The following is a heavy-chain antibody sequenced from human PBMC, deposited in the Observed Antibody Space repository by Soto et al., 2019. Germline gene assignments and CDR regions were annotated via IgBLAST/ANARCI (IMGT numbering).Heavy chain of an antibody. CDR2: ISAYNGNT. CDR3: ARGWFGEFVDYFDY. CDR1: GHTFTSYG. D-gene: IGHD3-10*01. J-gene: IGHJ4*02. Sequence: QVQLVQSGAEVKKPGASVKVSCKASGHTFTSYGIIWVRQAPGQGLEWMGWISAYNGNTNNAQKFQGRVTMTTDTATSTAYMELRSLRYEDTAVYYCARGWFGEFVDYFDYWGQGTLVTVSS. V-gene: IGHV1-18*01.